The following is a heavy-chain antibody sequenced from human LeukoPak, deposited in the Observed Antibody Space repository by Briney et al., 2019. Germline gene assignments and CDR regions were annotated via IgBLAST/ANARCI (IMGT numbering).Heavy chain of an antibody. CDR2: IRWDGGST. J-gene: IGHJ3*01. D-gene: IGHD5-24*01. V-gene: IGHV3-43*01. CDR3: AKEGDGYH. Sequence: PGGSLRLSCAASGFTFDDYTMHWVRQAPGKGLEWVSPIRWDGGSTYYADSVKGRFTISRDNSKNSLYLQMNSLRTEDTALYYCAKEGDGYHWGQGTMVTVSS. CDR1: GFTFDDYT.